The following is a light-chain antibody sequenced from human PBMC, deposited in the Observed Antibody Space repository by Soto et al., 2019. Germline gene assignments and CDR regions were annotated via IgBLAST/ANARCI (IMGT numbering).Light chain of an antibody. CDR1: QSVSSN. V-gene: IGKV3-15*01. CDR2: GAS. CDR3: QQYQNWPRT. Sequence: EIVMTQSPGTLSVSPGERATLSCRASQSVSSNLAWYQQKPGQAPRLLIYGASTRATGIPARFSGSGSGTEFTLTISSLQSEDFAVYYCQQYQNWPRTFGQGNKVEIK. J-gene: IGKJ1*01.